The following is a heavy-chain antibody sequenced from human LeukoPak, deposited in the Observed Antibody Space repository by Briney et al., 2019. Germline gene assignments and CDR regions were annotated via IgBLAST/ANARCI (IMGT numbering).Heavy chain of an antibody. CDR1: GGSISSGDYY. V-gene: IGHV4-30-4*08. CDR3: AREEEVTRIFDY. D-gene: IGHD4-11*01. Sequence: SQTLSLTCTVSGGSISSGDYYWSWIRQPPGKGLEWIGCIYYSGSTYYNPSLKSRVTISVDTSKNQFSLKLSSVTAADTAVYYCAREEEVTRIFDYWGQGTLVTVSS. CDR2: IYYSGST. J-gene: IGHJ4*02.